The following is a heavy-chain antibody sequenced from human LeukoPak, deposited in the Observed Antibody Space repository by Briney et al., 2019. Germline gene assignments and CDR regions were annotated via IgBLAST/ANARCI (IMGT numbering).Heavy chain of an antibody. CDR1: GGSISSGDYY. D-gene: IGHD2-2*01. V-gene: IGHV4-30-4*08. CDR3: ARGDPNCSSTSCPSGYYYYYMDV. J-gene: IGHJ6*03. Sequence: PSGTLSLTCTVSGGSISSGDYYWSWIRQPPGKGLEWIGYIYYSGSTYYNPSLKSRVTISVDTSKNQFSLKLSSVTAADTAVYYCARGDPNCSSTSCPSGYYYYYMDVWGKGTTVTVSS. CDR2: IYYSGST.